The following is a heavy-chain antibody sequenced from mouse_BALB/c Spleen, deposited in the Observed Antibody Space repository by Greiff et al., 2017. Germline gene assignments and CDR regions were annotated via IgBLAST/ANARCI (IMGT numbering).Heavy chain of an antibody. J-gene: IGHJ2*01. D-gene: IGHD2-1*01. V-gene: IGHV14-3*02. CDR3: ARAPYYGNYVDFDY. Sequence: EVQLKESGAELVKPGASVKLSCTASGFNIKDTYMHWVKQRPEQGLEWIGRIDPANGNTKYDPKFQGKATITADTSSNTAYLQLSSLTSEDTAVYYCARAPYYGNYVDFDYWGQGTTLTVSS. CDR2: IDPANGNT. CDR1: GFNIKDTY.